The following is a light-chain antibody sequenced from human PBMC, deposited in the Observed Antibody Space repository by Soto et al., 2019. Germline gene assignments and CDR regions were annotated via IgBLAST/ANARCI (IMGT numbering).Light chain of an antibody. CDR3: QQYYSTPFT. Sequence: DIVLTQSPDSLAVSLGERATIHCKSSQTIFYTSSNKYYLAWYQQRPGQPPKLLIYWASDRESGVPNRFSGSGSGTDFTLTISGLQAEDVSVYYCQQYYSTPFTFGPGTRLDIK. CDR2: WAS. J-gene: IGKJ3*01. V-gene: IGKV4-1*01. CDR1: QTIFYTSSNKYY.